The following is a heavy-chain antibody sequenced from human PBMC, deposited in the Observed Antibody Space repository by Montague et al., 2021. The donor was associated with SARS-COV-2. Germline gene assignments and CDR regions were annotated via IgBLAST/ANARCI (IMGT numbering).Heavy chain of an antibody. V-gene: IGHV4-4*02. CDR2: IYHSGST. CDR3: ARDLLRYCSSTSCYNDAFDI. CDR1: GGSISSSNW. Sequence: SETLSLTCAVSGGSISSSNWWSWVRQPPGKGLEWIGEIYHSGSTNYNPXXKSRVTISVDKSKNQFSLKLSSVTAADTAVYYCARDLLRYCSSTSCYNDAFDIWGQGTMVTVSS. J-gene: IGHJ3*02. D-gene: IGHD2-2*01.